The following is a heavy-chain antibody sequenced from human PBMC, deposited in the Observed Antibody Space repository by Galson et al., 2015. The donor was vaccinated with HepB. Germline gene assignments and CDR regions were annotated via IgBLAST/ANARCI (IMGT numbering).Heavy chain of an antibody. J-gene: IGHJ4*02. Sequence: SETLSLTCAVSGGSIRAADWWSWVRQSPGKRLEWIGQIYHSGDVNYNPSLKSRVIMSVDTSKNQFSLRLNSVTAADTAIYYCARDWIRDGASYYFGYWGQGTLVTVSS. CDR3: ARDWIRDGASYYFGY. D-gene: IGHD5-24*01. V-gene: IGHV4/OR15-8*02. CDR2: IYHSGDV. CDR1: GGSIRAADW.